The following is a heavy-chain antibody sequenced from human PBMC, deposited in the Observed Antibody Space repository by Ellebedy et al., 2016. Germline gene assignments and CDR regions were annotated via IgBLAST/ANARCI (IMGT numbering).Heavy chain of an antibody. CDR2: ISSSSSTI. CDR3: AKDMGVQLWAAHAFDI. Sequence: GGSLRLSCAASGFTFSSYSMNWVRQAPGKGLEWVSYISSSSSTIYYADSVKGRFTISRDNAKNSLYLQMNSLRAEDTALYYCAKDMGVQLWAAHAFDIWGQGTMVTVSS. J-gene: IGHJ3*02. D-gene: IGHD5-18*01. CDR1: GFTFSSYS. V-gene: IGHV3-48*01.